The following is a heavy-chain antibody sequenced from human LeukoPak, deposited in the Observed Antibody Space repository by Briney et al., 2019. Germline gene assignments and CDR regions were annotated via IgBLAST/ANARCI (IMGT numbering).Heavy chain of an antibody. D-gene: IGHD6-19*01. CDR2: INHSRST. CDR1: GGSFTGSFSTYY. V-gene: IGHV4-34*01. Sequence: PSETLSLTCAVSGGSFTGSFSTYYWSWIRQPPGKGLEWIGEINHSRSTTYNPSLNSRVTISIDTSKNHFSLKLSSVTAADTAMYYCARNGWYSVDYWGQGTQVIVSS. CDR3: ARNGWYSVDY. J-gene: IGHJ4*02.